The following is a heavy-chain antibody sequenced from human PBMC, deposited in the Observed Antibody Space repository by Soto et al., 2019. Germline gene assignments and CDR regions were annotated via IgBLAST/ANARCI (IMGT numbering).Heavy chain of an antibody. CDR2: IYHSGST. CDR1: GGSISSGGYS. D-gene: IGHD3-10*01. V-gene: IGHV4-30-2*01. J-gene: IGHJ6*02. CDR3: ASGLLWFGDPLYYYGMDV. Sequence: SETLSLTCAVSGGSISSGGYSWSWIRQPPGKGLEWIGYIYHSGSTYYNPSLKSRVTISVDRSKNQFSLKLSSVTAADTAVYYCASGLLWFGDPLYYYGMDVWGQGTTVTVSS.